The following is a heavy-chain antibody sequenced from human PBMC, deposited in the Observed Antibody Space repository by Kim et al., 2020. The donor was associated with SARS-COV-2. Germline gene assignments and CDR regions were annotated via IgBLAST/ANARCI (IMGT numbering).Heavy chain of an antibody. D-gene: IGHD2-2*03. V-gene: IGHV3-23*01. Sequence: GGSLRLSCTTSGFTFTGYAMSWVRQAPGKGLEWVSSIDGSDGTTYYVDTVKGRFTISRDNSKNTLHLQMSNLRADDPAVYYCMKGGWGWIWDHWGQGTL. CDR1: GFTFTGYA. J-gene: IGHJ4*02. CDR3: MKGGWGWIWDH. CDR2: IDGSDGTT.